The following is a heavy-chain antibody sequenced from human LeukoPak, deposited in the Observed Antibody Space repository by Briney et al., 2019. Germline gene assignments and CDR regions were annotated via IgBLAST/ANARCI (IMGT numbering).Heavy chain of an antibody. V-gene: IGHV4-34*01. D-gene: IGHD3-10*01. CDR2: INHSGST. CDR1: GGSFSGYY. J-gene: IGHJ4*02. CDR3: ARHRSYYYGSGSSFDY. Sequence: SETLSLTCAVYGGSFSGYYWSWIRQPPGKGLEWIGEINHSGSTNYNPSLKSRVTISVDTSKNQFSLKLSSVTAADTAVYYCARHRSYYYGSGSSFDYWGQGTLVTVSS.